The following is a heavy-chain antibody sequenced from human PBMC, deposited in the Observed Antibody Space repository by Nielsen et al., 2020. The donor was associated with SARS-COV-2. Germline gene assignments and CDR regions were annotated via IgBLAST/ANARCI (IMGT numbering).Heavy chain of an antibody. CDR1: GYTFTSYG. V-gene: IGHV1-69*06. CDR3: ASWPRPPSGGSYYR. CDR2: IIPIFGTA. D-gene: IGHD1-26*01. Sequence: SVKVSCKASGYTFTSYGISWVRQAPGQGLEWMGGIIPIFGTANYAQKFQGRVTITADKSTSTAYMELSSLRSEDTAVYYCASWPRPPSGGSYYRWGQGTLVTVSS. J-gene: IGHJ4*02.